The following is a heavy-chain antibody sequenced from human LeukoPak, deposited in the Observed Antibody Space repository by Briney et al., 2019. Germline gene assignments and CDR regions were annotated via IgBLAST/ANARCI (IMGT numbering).Heavy chain of an antibody. V-gene: IGHV4-4*07. CDR2: IYTSGST. Sequence: SETLSHTCTVSGGSISRYYWSWIRQPAGKGLEWIGRIYTSGSTNYNPSLKSRVTMSVDTSKNQFSLKLSSVTAADTAVYYCARVIHSYDYYYYMDVWGKGPRSPSP. J-gene: IGHJ6*03. D-gene: IGHD5-18*01. CDR3: ARVIHSYDYYYYMDV. CDR1: GGSISRYY.